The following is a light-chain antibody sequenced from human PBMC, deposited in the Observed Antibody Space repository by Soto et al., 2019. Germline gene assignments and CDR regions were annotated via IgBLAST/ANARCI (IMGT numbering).Light chain of an antibody. V-gene: IGLV2-14*01. J-gene: IGLJ2*01. Sequence: QSVLTQPASVSGSPGQSITISCTGTSSDIGGYKYVSWYQQHPGKAPKLMIFEVNNRPSGVSNRFSGSKSGNTASLTISGLRPEDEADYYCSSYTSATTLGFGGGTKLTV. CDR2: EVN. CDR1: SSDIGGYKY. CDR3: SSYTSATTLG.